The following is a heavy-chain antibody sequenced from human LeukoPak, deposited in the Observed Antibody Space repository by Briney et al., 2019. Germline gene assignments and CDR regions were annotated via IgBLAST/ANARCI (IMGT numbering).Heavy chain of an antibody. CDR2: IYYSGST. D-gene: IGHD2-15*01. J-gene: IGHJ3*02. Sequence: SETLSLTCTVSGGSISSYYWSWIRQPPGKGLEWIGYIYYSGSTNYNPSLKSRVTISVDTSKNQFSLKLSSVTAADTAVYYCARHGGYCSGGSCPALAAFDIWGQGTMVTVSS. CDR1: GGSISSYY. CDR3: ARHGGYCSGGSCPALAAFDI. V-gene: IGHV4-59*08.